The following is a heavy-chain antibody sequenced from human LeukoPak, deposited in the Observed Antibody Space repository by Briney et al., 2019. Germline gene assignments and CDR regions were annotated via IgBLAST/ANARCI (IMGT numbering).Heavy chain of an antibody. D-gene: IGHD2-2*01. J-gene: IGHJ3*02. V-gene: IGHV3-30*02. Sequence: GGSLRLSCAASGFTFSSYGMHWVRQAPGKGLEWVAVIWYDGSNKYYADSVKGRFTISRDNSKNTLYLQMNSLRDEDTAIYYCTKEGGDIVVLQEAHAFDIWGQGTLVTVSS. CDR1: GFTFSSYG. CDR3: TKEGGDIVVLQEAHAFDI. CDR2: IWYDGSNK.